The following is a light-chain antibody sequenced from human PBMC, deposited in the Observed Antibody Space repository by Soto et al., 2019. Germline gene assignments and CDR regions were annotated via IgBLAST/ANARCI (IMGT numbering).Light chain of an antibody. CDR2: VAS. J-gene: IGKJ1*01. V-gene: IGKV3-15*01. CDR1: QFFSTK. Sequence: ELVMTQSPDTLSVSPGERATLSSRASQFFSTKLAWYQPRPGQAPSLLIYVASTRAIGVPARFSGSESGTELTLTISSLQSEDLAVYYCQQYNDRPRTFGQGTKVDIK. CDR3: QQYNDRPRT.